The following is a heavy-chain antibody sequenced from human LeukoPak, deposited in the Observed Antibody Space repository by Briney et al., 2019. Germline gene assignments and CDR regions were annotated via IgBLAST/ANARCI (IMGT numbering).Heavy chain of an antibody. CDR3: ARETYYSSSWYFSGGNYFDY. Sequence: SETLSLTCTVSGYSISSGYYWGWIRQPPGKGLEWIGSIYQSGSTYYNPSLKSRVTISVDTSKNQFSLKLSSVTAADTAVYYCARETYYSSSWYFSGGNYFDYWGQGTLVTVSS. J-gene: IGHJ4*02. V-gene: IGHV4-38-2*02. D-gene: IGHD6-13*01. CDR1: GYSISSGYY. CDR2: IYQSGST.